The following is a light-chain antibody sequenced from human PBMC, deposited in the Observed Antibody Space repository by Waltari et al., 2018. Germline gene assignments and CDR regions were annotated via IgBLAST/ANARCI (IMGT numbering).Light chain of an antibody. CDR3: SSRDTDGKHWL. Sequence: SELTQSPHVSVALRQTVNIQCRADRHRVFYAGRYQQAPRQAPRLVIYRKNDRPSGIPGRFSASYSGATSSLIITGAQTEDEGHYYCSSRDTDGKHWLFGGGTKVTV. CDR2: RKN. V-gene: IGLV3-19*01. J-gene: IGLJ2*01. CDR1: RHRVFY.